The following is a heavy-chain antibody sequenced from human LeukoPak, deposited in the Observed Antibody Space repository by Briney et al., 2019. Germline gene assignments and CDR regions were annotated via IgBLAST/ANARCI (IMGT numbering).Heavy chain of an antibody. CDR1: GGSFSGYY. CDR2: INHSGST. D-gene: IGHD1-26*01. J-gene: IGHJ4*02. Sequence: SETLSLTCAVYGGSFSGYYWSRIRQPPGKGLEWMGEINHSGSTHYNPSLKSRVNISLDTSKNQFYVQLNSVTAADTAVYYCARHYPGLYYFDFWGQGTLVSVSS. V-gene: IGHV4-34*01. CDR3: ARHYPGLYYFDF.